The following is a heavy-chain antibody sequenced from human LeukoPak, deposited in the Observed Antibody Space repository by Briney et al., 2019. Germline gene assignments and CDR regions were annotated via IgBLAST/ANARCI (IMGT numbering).Heavy chain of an antibody. D-gene: IGHD2-2*01. J-gene: IGHJ5*02. Sequence: SGTLSLTCTVSGGSISSSSYYWGWIRQPPGKGLEWIGSIYYSGSTYYNPSLKSRVTISVDTSKNQFSLKLSSVTAADTAVYYCARQSRELSDCSSTSCPNWFDPWGQGTLVTVSS. CDR1: GGSISSSSYY. V-gene: IGHV4-39*01. CDR2: IYYSGST. CDR3: ARQSRELSDCSSTSCPNWFDP.